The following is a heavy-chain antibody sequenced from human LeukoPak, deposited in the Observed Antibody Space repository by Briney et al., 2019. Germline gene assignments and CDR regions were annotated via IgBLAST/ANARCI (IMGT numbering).Heavy chain of an antibody. D-gene: IGHD6-25*01. CDR2: ISVSSGTT. CDR3: TRDVSRGYMDL. J-gene: IGHJ4*02. CDR1: GYTFTDYG. Sequence: ASVKVSCKASGYTFTDYGVTWVRQAPGPGLEWMGWISVSSGTTTYAEGFQGRLTISTDSSTGTAYMEIRSLRPDDTAVYFCTRDVSRGYMDLWGQGSLVTVAS. V-gene: IGHV1-18*01.